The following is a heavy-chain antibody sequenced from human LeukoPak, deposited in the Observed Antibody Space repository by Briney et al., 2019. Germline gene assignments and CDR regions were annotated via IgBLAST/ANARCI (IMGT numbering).Heavy chain of an antibody. D-gene: IGHD2/OR15-2a*01. CDR2: INSNSGGT. J-gene: IGHJ4*02. Sequence: ASVTVSCKASGYTFTDYYIHWVRQAPGQRLEWMGWINSNSGGTNYAQKCQGRVTMTRDASISTAYIELSRLTSDDTAVYYCVRQFSSYGGQGTLVTVSS. V-gene: IGHV1-2*02. CDR1: GYTFTDYY. CDR3: VRQFSSY.